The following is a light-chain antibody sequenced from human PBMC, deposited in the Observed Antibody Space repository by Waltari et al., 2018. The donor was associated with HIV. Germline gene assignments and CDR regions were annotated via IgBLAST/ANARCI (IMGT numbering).Light chain of an antibody. CDR2: GSS. J-gene: IGKJ2*01. CDR3: QQSQAIPAT. V-gene: IGKV1-39*01. CDR1: QNINRY. Sequence: DLQMPQSPSSLSASVVELVAITCRANQNINRYLNWYRQKPGKAPTLLIFGSSTLQSGVPSRFSASGSGIDFILTITGVQHEDFATYFCQQSQAIPATFGQWTK.